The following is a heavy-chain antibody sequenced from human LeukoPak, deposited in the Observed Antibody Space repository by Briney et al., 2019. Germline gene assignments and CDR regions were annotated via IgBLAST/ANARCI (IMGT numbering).Heavy chain of an antibody. CDR2: INPNRGST. Sequence: ASVKVSCKASGYTFIGYYIHWGRQAPGQGLEWMGWINPNRGSTNYAQKFQGRVIMTRDTSISTVYLELSRLRNDDTGVYYCARDPATSYYTDVWGKGTTVTVSS. J-gene: IGHJ6*03. CDR3: ARDPATSYYTDV. V-gene: IGHV1-2*02. D-gene: IGHD2-15*01. CDR1: GYTFIGYY.